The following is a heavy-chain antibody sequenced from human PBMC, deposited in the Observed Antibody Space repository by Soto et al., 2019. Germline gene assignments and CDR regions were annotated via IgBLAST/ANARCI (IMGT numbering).Heavy chain of an antibody. Sequence: GGSLRLSCAASGFTFSSYWMSWVRQAPGKGLEWVANIKQDGSEKYYVDSVKGRFTISRDNAKNSLYLQMNSLRAEDTAVYYCARGGGSAGVYYGSGSYDYWGQGTLVTVSS. CDR3: ARGGGSAGVYYGSGSYDY. D-gene: IGHD3-10*01. V-gene: IGHV3-7*04. CDR2: IKQDGSEK. J-gene: IGHJ4*02. CDR1: GFTFSSYW.